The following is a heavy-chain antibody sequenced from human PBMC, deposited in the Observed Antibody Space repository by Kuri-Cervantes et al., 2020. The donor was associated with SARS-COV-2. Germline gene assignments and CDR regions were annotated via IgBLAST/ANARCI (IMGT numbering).Heavy chain of an antibody. Sequence: ASVKVSCKASGYTFTSYDINWVRQATGQGLELMGWMNPNSGNTGYAQKFQGRVTMTRNTSISTAYMELSSLRSEDTAVYYCARVIHYYDSSEYYFDYWGQGTLVTVSS. D-gene: IGHD3-22*01. J-gene: IGHJ4*02. CDR3: ARVIHYYDSSEYYFDY. CDR1: GYTFTSYD. V-gene: IGHV1-8*01. CDR2: MNPNSGNT.